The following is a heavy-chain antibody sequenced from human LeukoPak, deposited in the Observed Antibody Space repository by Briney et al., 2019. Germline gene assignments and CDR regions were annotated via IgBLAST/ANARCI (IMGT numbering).Heavy chain of an antibody. J-gene: IGHJ4*02. CDR2: ISSSSSNI. Sequence: GGSLRLSCAASGFTFSGYGMNWVRQAPGKGLEWVSSISSSSSNIYYADSVKGQLAISRDNAKNSLYLQMNSLGAEDTAVYYCASGSSARWYFDYWGQGTLVTVSS. V-gene: IGHV3-21*01. CDR1: GFTFSGYG. CDR3: ASGSSARWYFDY. D-gene: IGHD5-18*01.